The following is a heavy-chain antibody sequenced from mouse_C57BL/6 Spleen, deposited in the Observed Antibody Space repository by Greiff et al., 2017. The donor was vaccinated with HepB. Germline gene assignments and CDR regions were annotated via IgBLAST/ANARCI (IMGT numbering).Heavy chain of an antibody. CDR3: ARRGYYGPYWYFDV. Sequence: EVKLMESGPGLVKPSQSLSLTCSVTGYSITSGYYWNWIRQFPGNKLEWMGYISYDGSNNYNPSLKNRISITRDTSKNQFFLKLNSVSTEDTATYYCARRGYYGPYWYFDVWGTGTTVTVSS. CDR1: GYSITSGYY. J-gene: IGHJ1*03. V-gene: IGHV3-6*01. D-gene: IGHD1-1*01. CDR2: ISYDGSN.